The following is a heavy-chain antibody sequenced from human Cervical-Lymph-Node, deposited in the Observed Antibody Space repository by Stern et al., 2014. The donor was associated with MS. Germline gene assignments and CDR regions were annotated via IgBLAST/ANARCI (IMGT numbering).Heavy chain of an antibody. CDR3: ARSDRLWGSFDY. D-gene: IGHD3-16*01. J-gene: IGHJ4*02. CDR2: SHYSGST. V-gene: IGHV4-31*03. CDR1: GGSISSGGYY. Sequence: QVQLQESGPGLVQPSQTLSLTCTVSGGSISSGGYYWTWIRPHPGKGLEWIGYSHYSGSTYYNPSLKSRVTISVDTSENQFSLKLSSVTAADTALYYCARSDRLWGSFDYWGQGTLVTVSS.